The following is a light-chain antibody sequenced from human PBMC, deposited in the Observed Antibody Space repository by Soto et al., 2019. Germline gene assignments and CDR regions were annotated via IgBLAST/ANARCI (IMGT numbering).Light chain of an antibody. J-gene: IGLJ1*01. CDR2: EVT. V-gene: IGLV2-14*01. Sequence: QSALAQPASVSGSPGQSITISCTGTTSDVGGFDYVSWYQQHPGKAPKLIIYEVTNRPSGVSNRFSGSKSGDTASLTISGLQADDGADYYCSSHTSSSTPYIFGTGTKVTVL. CDR3: SSHTSSSTPYI. CDR1: TSDVGGFDY.